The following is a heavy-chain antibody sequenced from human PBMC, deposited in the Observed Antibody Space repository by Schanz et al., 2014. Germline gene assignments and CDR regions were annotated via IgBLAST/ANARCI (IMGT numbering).Heavy chain of an antibody. CDR2: ISGSGGST. Sequence: EVQLVESGGGLVKPGGSLRLSCAASGFTFSDAWMTWVRQAPGKGLEWVSGISGSGGSTYDADSVKGRFTISRDNSKNTLYLQMNSLRDEDTALYYCAKDPHRDYGGKPQAFDIWGQGTMVTVSS. D-gene: IGHD4-17*01. J-gene: IGHJ3*02. V-gene: IGHV3-23*04. CDR3: AKDPHRDYGGKPQAFDI. CDR1: GFTFSDAW.